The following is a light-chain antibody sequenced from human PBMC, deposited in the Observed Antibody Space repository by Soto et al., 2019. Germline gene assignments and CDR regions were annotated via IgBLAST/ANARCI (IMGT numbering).Light chain of an antibody. CDR3: QQYGSSPPLT. J-gene: IGKJ4*01. CDR1: QSVSSSY. V-gene: IGKV3-20*01. Sequence: EIVLTQSPGTLSLSPGERAALSCRASQSVSSSYLAWYQQKPGQAPRLLIYGASSRATGIPDRLSGSGSGTDFTLTISRLEPEDFAVYYCQQYGSSPPLTFCGGTKVEIK. CDR2: GAS.